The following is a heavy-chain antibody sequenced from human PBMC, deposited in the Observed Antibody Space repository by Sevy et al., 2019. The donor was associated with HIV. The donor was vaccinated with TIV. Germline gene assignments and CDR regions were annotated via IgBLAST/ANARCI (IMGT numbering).Heavy chain of an antibody. CDR3: ARAPPVRSGDDSLNWFDP. D-gene: IGHD5-12*01. V-gene: IGHV4-59*01. Sequence: SETLSLTCTVSGGPISSYYWSWIRQPPGKKLEWIGYIHYSGSTKYNPSLNSRVTMSVDTSKNQFSLKLTSATAADTAVYYCARAPPVRSGDDSLNWFDPWGQGTLVTVSS. CDR2: IHYSGST. J-gene: IGHJ5*02. CDR1: GGPISSYY.